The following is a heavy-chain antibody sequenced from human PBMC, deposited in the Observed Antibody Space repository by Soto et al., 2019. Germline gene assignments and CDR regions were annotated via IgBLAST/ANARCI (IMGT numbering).Heavy chain of an antibody. J-gene: IGHJ6*02. D-gene: IGHD3-10*01. CDR3: AKWADVGLWFGELYGMDV. Sequence: GGSLRLSCAASGFTFSSYGMHWVRQAPGKGLEWVAVISYDGSNKYYADSVKGRFTISRDNSKNTLYLQMNSLRAEDTAVYYCAKWADVGLWFGELYGMDVWGQGTTVTVSS. CDR2: ISYDGSNK. V-gene: IGHV3-30*18. CDR1: GFTFSSYG.